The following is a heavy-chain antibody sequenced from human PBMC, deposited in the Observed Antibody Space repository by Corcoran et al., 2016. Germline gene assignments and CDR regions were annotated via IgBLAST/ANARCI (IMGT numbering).Heavy chain of an antibody. CDR2: ISAYNGNT. V-gene: IGHV1-18*01. J-gene: IGHJ6*02. CDR3: ARGYYDSSGYYYSYYYYGMDV. D-gene: IGHD3-22*01. CDR1: GYTFTSYG. Sequence: QVQLVQSGAEVKKPGASVKVSCKASGYTFTSYGISWVRQAPGQGLEWMGWISAYNGNTNYAQILQGRVTMTTDTSTSTAYMELRSLRSEDTAVYYCARGYYDSSGYYYSYYYYGMDVWGQGTTVTVSS.